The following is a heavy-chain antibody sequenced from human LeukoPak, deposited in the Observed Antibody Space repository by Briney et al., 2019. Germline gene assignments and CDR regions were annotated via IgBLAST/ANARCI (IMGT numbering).Heavy chain of an antibody. CDR1: GYTFTSYG. J-gene: IGHJ6*03. CDR2: ISAYNGNT. V-gene: IGHV1-18*01. Sequence: ASVKVSCKASGYTFTSYGISWVRQAPGQGLEWMGWISAYNGNTNYAQKLQGRVTMTTDTCTSTAYMELRSLRSDDTAVYYCARVTSSGWYGYYYYYMDVWGKGTTVTISS. D-gene: IGHD6-19*01. CDR3: ARVTSSGWYGYYYYYMDV.